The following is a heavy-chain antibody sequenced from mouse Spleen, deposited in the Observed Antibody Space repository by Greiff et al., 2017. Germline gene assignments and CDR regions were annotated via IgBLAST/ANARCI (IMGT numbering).Heavy chain of an antibody. J-gene: IGHJ2*01. V-gene: IGHV1-63*01. D-gene: IGHD2-12*01. CDR1: GYTFTNYW. CDR2: IYPGGGYP. CDR3: ARGDSDFYFDY. Sequence: VKVVESGAELVRPGTSVKMSCKASGYTFTNYWIGWAKQRPGHGLEWIGDIYPGGGYPNYNEKFKGKATLTADKSSSTAYMQLSSLTSEDSAIYYCARGDSDFYFDYWGQGTTLTVSS.